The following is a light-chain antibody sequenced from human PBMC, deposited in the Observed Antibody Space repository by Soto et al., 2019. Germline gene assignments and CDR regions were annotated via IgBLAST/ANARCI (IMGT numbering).Light chain of an antibody. CDR3: TSYTSSNTVI. J-gene: IGLJ2*01. Sequence: QSALTQPASVSGSPGQSITISCTGTSSDVGGYNYVSWYQQHPGKAPKLMIYEVSNRPSGVSNRFSGSKSGNTASLTISGLQAKDEADYYCTSYTSSNTVIFGGGTKLTVL. CDR2: EVS. V-gene: IGLV2-14*01. CDR1: SSDVGGYNY.